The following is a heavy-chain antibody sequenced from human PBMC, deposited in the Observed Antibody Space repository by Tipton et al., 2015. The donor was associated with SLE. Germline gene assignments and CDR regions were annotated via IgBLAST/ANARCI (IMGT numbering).Heavy chain of an antibody. Sequence: TLSLTCTVSCGSINTYYCAWVRRPAGKGLEWIWRIYTGGKTKYNPSLVSRVSLFVDTSRGQFFLEVRSVTAADTAVYYCVVCSPSSCSYFDYWGQGRLVTVSS. V-gene: IGHV4-4*07. CDR1: CGSINTYY. J-gene: IGHJ4*02. CDR2: IYTGGKT. D-gene: IGHD2-2*01. CDR3: VVCSPSSCSYFDY.